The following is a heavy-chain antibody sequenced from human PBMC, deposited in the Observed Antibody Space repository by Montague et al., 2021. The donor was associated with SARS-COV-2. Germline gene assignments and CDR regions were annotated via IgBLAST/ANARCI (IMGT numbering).Heavy chain of an antibody. D-gene: IGHD6-19*01. CDR2: IYYSGST. CDR1: GGSISSSSYY. J-gene: IGHJ4*02. Sequence: SETLSLTCTVSGGSISSSSYYWGWIRQPPGKGLEWIGNIYYSGSTYYNPSLKSRVTISADTSQNQFSLKLRSVTAADTAVYYCARTGYSSGWHSFDYWGQGTLVTVSS. CDR3: ARTGYSSGWHSFDY. V-gene: IGHV4-39*07.